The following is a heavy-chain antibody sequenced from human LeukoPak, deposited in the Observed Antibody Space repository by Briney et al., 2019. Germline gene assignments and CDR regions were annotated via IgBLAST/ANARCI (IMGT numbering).Heavy chain of an antibody. CDR1: GYTFTGYY. J-gene: IGHJ5*02. D-gene: IGHD3-16*01. V-gene: IGHV1-2*02. CDR3: AREGDYRGDWFDP. CDR2: INPNSGGT. Sequence: ASVKVSCKASGYTFTGYYTHWVRQAPGQGLEWMGWINPNSGGTNYAQKFQGRVTMTRDTSISTAYMELSRLRSDDTAVYYCAREGDYRGDWFDPWGQGTLVTVSS.